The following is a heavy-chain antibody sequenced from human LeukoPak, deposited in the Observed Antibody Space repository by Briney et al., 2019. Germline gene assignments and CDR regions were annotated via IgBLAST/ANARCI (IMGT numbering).Heavy chain of an antibody. CDR1: GFTFSSYW. J-gene: IGHJ4*02. CDR2: IKQDGSEK. Sequence: GGSLRLSCAASGFTFSSYWMSWVRQAPGKGLEWVANIKQDGSEKYYVDSVKGRFTISRDNAKNSLYLQMNSLRAEDTAVNYCAREDYYDSSGYSDYWGQGTLVTVSS. V-gene: IGHV3-7*01. D-gene: IGHD3-22*01. CDR3: AREDYYDSSGYSDY.